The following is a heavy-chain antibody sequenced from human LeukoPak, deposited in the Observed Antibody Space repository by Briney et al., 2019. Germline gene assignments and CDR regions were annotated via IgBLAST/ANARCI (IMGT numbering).Heavy chain of an antibody. J-gene: IGHJ6*04. V-gene: IGHV3-74*01. Sequence: GGSLRLSCATSGFTFSSYWMHWVRQAPGKGLVWVSRINSDGSSTSYADSVKGRFTISRDNAKNTLYLQMNSLRAEDTAVYYCAELGITMIGGVWGKGTTVTISS. CDR3: AELGITMIGGV. CDR2: INSDGSST. CDR1: GFTFSSYW. D-gene: IGHD3-10*02.